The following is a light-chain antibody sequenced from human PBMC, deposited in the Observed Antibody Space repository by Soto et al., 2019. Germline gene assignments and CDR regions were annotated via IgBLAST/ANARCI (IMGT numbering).Light chain of an antibody. J-gene: IGLJ3*02. V-gene: IGLV1-44*01. CDR3: AAWDDTLNGWV. CDR1: RSTIGSNF. CDR2: SDN. Sequence: QSVLTQPPSASGTPGQGVTISCSGSRSTIGSNFVIWYQQLPGTAPKLLIYSDNKRPSGVAARFSGSKSGTSASLANSGLQSEDEADYYCAAWDDTLNGWVFGGGTKLTVL.